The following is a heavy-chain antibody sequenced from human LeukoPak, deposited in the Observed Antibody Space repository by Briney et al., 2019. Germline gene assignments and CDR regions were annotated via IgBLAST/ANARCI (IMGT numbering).Heavy chain of an antibody. CDR1: GGSFSGHY. Sequence: SETLSLTCAVYGGSFSGHYWSWIRQPPGKGLEWIGEINHSGSTNYNPSLKSRATISVDTSKNQFSLKVTSVTAADTAIYYCARVSGLNNFDSWGQGTLVTVSS. D-gene: IGHD1/OR15-1a*01. V-gene: IGHV4-34*01. CDR2: INHSGST. CDR3: ARVSGLNNFDS. J-gene: IGHJ4*02.